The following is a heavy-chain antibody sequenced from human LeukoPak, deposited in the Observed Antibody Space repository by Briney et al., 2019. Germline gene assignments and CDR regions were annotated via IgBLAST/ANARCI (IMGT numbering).Heavy chain of an antibody. CDR2: IKSKTDGGTT. V-gene: IGHV3-15*01. CDR3: TTGYFDSSGIYTFDI. Sequence: GSLRLSCAASGFTFTNAWMSWVRQAPGKGLEWVGRIKSKTDGGTTDYAAPVKGRFTISRDDSKNTLYLQMNSLKTEDTAVYYCTTGYFDSSGIYTFDIWGQGTMVTVSS. D-gene: IGHD3-22*01. J-gene: IGHJ3*02. CDR1: GFTFTNAW.